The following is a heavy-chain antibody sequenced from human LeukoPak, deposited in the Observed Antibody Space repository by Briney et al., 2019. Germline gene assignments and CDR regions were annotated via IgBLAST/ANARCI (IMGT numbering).Heavy chain of an antibody. CDR3: ARQSTVTSGY. V-gene: IGHV3-21*01. J-gene: IGHJ4*02. CDR2: ISSSSSYI. Sequence: PGGSLRLSCAASGLTFSSYSMNWVRQAPGKGLEWVSSISSSSSYIYYADSVKDRFTISRDNAKNSLYLQMNSLRAEDTAVYYCARQSTVTSGYWGQGTLVTVSS. CDR1: GLTFSSYS. D-gene: IGHD4-17*01.